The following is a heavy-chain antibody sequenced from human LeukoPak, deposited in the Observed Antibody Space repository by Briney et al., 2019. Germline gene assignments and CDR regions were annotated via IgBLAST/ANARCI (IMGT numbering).Heavy chain of an antibody. V-gene: IGHV1-69*13. Sequence: ASVKVSCKASGGTFSSYAISWVRQAPGQGLEWMGGIIPIFGTANYAQKFQGRVTITADESTSTAYMELSSLRSEDTAVYYCARGPLSNYYYYYMDVWGKGTTVTISS. D-gene: IGHD3-9*01. CDR2: IIPIFGTA. CDR3: ARGPLSNYYYYYMDV. CDR1: GGTFSSYA. J-gene: IGHJ6*03.